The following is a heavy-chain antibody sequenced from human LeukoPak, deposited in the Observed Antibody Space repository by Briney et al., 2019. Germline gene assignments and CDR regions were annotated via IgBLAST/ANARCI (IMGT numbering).Heavy chain of an antibody. CDR3: ATGYNDFRVEGRYFYS. D-gene: IGHD3-9*01. CDR1: GGSISSSNW. J-gene: IGHJ4*02. V-gene: IGHV4-4*02. Sequence: SETLSLTCAVSGGSISSSNWWRWVRQPPGKGLEWIGEIYHSGSTNYNPSLKSRVTISVDKSKNQFSLKLSSVTAADTAVYYCATGYNDFRVEGRYFYSWGQGTLVTVSS. CDR2: IYHSGST.